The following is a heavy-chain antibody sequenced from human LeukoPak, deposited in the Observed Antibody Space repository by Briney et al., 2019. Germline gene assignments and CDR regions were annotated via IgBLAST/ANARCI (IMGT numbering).Heavy chain of an antibody. V-gene: IGHV4-34*01. CDR1: GGSFSGYY. Sequence: SETLSLTCAVYGGSFSGYYWSWIRQPPGKGLEWIGEINHSGSTNYNPSLKSRVTISVDTSKNQFSLKLSSVTAADTAVHYCARGGGYDIFSYFDYWGQGTLVTVSS. D-gene: IGHD5-12*01. J-gene: IGHJ4*02. CDR3: ARGGGYDIFSYFDY. CDR2: INHSGST.